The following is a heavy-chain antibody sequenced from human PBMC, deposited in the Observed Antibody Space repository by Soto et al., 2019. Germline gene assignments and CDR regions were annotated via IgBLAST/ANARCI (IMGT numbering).Heavy chain of an antibody. CDR1: GFTFSSYA. J-gene: IGHJ3*02. CDR2: ISGSGGST. D-gene: IGHD6-19*01. Sequence: GGSLRLSCAASGFTFSSYAMSWVRQAPGKGLEWVSAISGSGGSTYYADSVKGRFTISRDNSKNTLYLQMNSLRAEDTAVYYCAKKGDPSVAGDDAFDIWGQGTMVTVSS. V-gene: IGHV3-23*01. CDR3: AKKGDPSVAGDDAFDI.